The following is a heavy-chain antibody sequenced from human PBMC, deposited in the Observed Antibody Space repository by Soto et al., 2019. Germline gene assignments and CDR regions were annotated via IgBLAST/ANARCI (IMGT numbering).Heavy chain of an antibody. V-gene: IGHV3-48*02. D-gene: IGHD3-22*01. CDR1: GFTFSSYS. CDR3: ARDVIVVASEYGMDG. CDR2: ISSSSSTI. J-gene: IGHJ6*02. Sequence: GGSLRLSCAASGFTFSSYSMNWVRQAPGKGLEWVSYISSSSSTIYYADSVKGRFTISRDNAKNSLYLQMNSLRDEDTAVYYCARDVIVVASEYGMDGWGQGTTVTVS.